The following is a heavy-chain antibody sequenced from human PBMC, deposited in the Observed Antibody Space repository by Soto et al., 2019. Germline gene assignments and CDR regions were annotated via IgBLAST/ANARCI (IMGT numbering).Heavy chain of an antibody. CDR2: IYHTGST. CDR1: GDPVSSGSYY. J-gene: IGHJ4*02. CDR3: AAKLGTTHYFDF. V-gene: IGHV4-31*03. D-gene: IGHD7-27*01. Sequence: QVQLQESGPGLVQPSQTLSLTCSVSGDPVSSGSYYWTWVRQHPVKGLEWIGYIYHTGSTYYNPSLQSRLIMSIATSKNPFSLHLYSVTAADTAVYFCAAKLGTTHYFDFWGQGSLVAVSS.